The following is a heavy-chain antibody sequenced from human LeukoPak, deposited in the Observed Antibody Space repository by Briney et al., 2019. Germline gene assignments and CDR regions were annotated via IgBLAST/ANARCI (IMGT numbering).Heavy chain of an antibody. CDR3: ARFYGDDSAGYFDY. CDR2: IYSGGST. V-gene: IGHV3-66*01. J-gene: IGHJ4*02. D-gene: IGHD4-23*01. CDR1: GFTVSSNY. Sequence: GGSLRLSCAASGFTVSSNYMNWVRQAPGKGLEWVSVIYSGGSTYYADSVKGRFTISRDKSKNTLYLQMNSLRAEDTAVYYCARFYGDDSAGYFDYWGQGTLVSVAS.